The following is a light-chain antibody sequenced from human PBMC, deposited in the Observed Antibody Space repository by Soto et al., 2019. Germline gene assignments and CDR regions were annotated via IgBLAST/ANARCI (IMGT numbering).Light chain of an antibody. Sequence: QPVLTQSPSASASLGASVKLTCTLSSAHSSYSIAWHQQQPEKGPRYLMKLDSDGSHNKGDGIPDRFSGSSSGAERYLTISRLQSEDEADYYCQTWGTPRVVFGGGTKLTVL. CDR3: QTWGTPRVV. CDR2: LDSDGSH. CDR1: SAHSSYS. V-gene: IGLV4-69*01. J-gene: IGLJ2*01.